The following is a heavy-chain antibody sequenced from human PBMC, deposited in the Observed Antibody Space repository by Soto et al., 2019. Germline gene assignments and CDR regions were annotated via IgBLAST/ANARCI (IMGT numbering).Heavy chain of an antibody. CDR2: ISGSGGST. CDR3: ATTYYYDSSGYYPFDY. Sequence: PGGSLRLSCAASGFTFSSYAMSWVRQAPGKGLEWVSAISGSGGSTYYADSVKGRFTISRDNSKNTLYLQMNSLRAEDTAVYYCATTYYYDSSGYYPFDYWGQGTLVTV. D-gene: IGHD3-22*01. V-gene: IGHV3-23*01. CDR1: GFTFSSYA. J-gene: IGHJ4*02.